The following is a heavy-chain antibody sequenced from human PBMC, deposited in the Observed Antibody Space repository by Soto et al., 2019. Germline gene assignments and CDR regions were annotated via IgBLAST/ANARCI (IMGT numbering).Heavy chain of an antibody. D-gene: IGHD4-17*01. CDR2: LDPSSTYI. Sequence: EVQLVESGGGLVKPGGSLRLSCAASGFTFSVYTMNWVRQAPGKGLEWVSSLDPSSTYIYYADSVKGRFTLSRDNAKNSLFLRLNSLRADDTALYDCVRGSYGVYDSWGQGTLVTVSS. V-gene: IGHV3-21*02. CDR1: GFTFSVYT. CDR3: VRGSYGVYDS. J-gene: IGHJ5*01.